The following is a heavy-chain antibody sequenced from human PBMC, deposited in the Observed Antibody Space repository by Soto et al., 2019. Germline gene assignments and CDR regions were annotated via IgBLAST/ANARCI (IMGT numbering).Heavy chain of an antibody. J-gene: IGHJ6*02. Sequence: GSLRLSCAASGFTFSAYGIHWVRQAPGKGLEWVAVISHDGSNTNYADSVKGRFTFSRDNSKDTVYLQMNSLRAEDTAVYYCAKGRSIFGVVAADDGMDVWGQGTTVTVSS. D-gene: IGHD3-3*01. V-gene: IGHV3-30*18. CDR3: AKGRSIFGVVAADDGMDV. CDR2: ISHDGSNT. CDR1: GFTFSAYG.